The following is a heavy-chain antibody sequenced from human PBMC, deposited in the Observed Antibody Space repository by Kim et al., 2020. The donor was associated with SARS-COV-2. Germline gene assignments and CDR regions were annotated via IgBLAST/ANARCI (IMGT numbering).Heavy chain of an antibody. V-gene: IGHV3-33*05. Sequence: SYDGSNKYNADSVKGRFTISRDNSKNALYLQMNSLRAEDTAVYYCASHYRWGQGTLVTVSS. CDR3: ASHYR. J-gene: IGHJ5*02. CDR2: SYDGSNK.